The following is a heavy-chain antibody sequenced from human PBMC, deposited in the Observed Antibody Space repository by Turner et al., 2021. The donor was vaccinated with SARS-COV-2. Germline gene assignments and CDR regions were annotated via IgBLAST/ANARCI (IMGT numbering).Heavy chain of an antibody. CDR3: ARSYHTYYLDY. D-gene: IGHD2-2*01. CDR2: IFSSGST. V-gene: IGHV4-39*01. J-gene: IGHJ4*02. CDR1: GGSITSSTYY. Sequence: QLQLQESGPGLVKPSETLSLTCTVSGGSITSSTYYWGWIRQPPGKGLDWIGSIFSSGSTYYNPSLKSRVTISVDTSKNQFSLKLTSVTAADTAVYYCARSYHTYYLDYWGQGTLGTVSS.